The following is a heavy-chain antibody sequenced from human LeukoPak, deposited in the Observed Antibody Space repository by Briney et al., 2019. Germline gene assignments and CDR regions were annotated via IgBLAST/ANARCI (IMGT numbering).Heavy chain of an antibody. Sequence: PSETLSLTCAVYGGSFSGYYWSWISQPPGKWLEWIGEINHSGSTNYNPSLKSRVTISVDTSKNQFSLKLSSVTAADTAVYYCASVVAVAGNDYFDYWGQGTLVTVSS. V-gene: IGHV4-34*01. CDR1: GGSFSGYY. J-gene: IGHJ4*02. D-gene: IGHD6-19*01. CDR2: INHSGST. CDR3: ASVVAVAGNDYFDY.